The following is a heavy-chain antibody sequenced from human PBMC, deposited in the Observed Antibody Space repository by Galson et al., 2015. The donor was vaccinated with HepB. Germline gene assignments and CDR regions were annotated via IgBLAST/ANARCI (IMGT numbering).Heavy chain of an antibody. CDR3: ARRPGRYSYGSSDAFDI. D-gene: IGHD5-18*01. CDR2: INHSGST. J-gene: IGHJ3*02. V-gene: IGHV4-34*01. Sequence: SETLSLTCAVYGGSFSGYYWSWIRQPPGKGLEWIGEINHSGSTNYNPSLKSRVTISVDTSKNQFSLKLSSVTAADTAAYYCARRPGRYSYGSSDAFDIWGQGTMVTVSS. CDR1: GGSFSGYY.